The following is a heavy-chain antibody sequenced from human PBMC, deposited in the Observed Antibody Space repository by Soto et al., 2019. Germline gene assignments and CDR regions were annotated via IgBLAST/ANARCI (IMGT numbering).Heavy chain of an antibody. V-gene: IGHV4-30-4*01. CDR2: IYYSGST. CDR1: GGSISSGDYY. Sequence: SETLSLTCTVSGGSISSGDYYWSWIRQPPGKGLEWIGYIYYSGSTYYNPSLKSRVTISVDTSKNQFSLKLSSVTAADTAVYYCAREGRYHYYDSSGYGEPGAHFDYWGQGTLVTVS. CDR3: AREGRYHYYDSSGYGEPGAHFDY. J-gene: IGHJ4*02. D-gene: IGHD3-22*01.